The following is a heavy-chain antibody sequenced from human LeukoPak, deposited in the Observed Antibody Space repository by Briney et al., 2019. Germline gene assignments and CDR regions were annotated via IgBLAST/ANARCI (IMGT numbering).Heavy chain of an antibody. D-gene: IGHD3-10*01. J-gene: IGHJ4*02. CDR1: GYTFTGYY. V-gene: IGHV1-2*06. CDR3: ARVRVGAITYYFDY. Sequence: ASVKVSCKASGYTFTGYYMHWVRQAPGQGLEWMGRINPNSGGTNYAQKFQGRVTMTRDTSISTAYMELSRLRSDDTAVYYCARVRVGAITYYFDYWGQGTLVTVSS. CDR2: INPNSGGT.